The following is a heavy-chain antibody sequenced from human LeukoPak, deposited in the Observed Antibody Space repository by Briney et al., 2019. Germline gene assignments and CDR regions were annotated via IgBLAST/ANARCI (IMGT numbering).Heavy chain of an antibody. V-gene: IGHV4-39*07. Sequence: PSETLSLTCTVSGGSISSSSYYWGWIRQPPGKGLEWIGSINYSGSTYYNPSLKSRVTISVDRSKNQFSLKLSSVTAADTAVYYCARHSRRGPRAGYPNYYFDYWGQGTLVTVSS. CDR1: GGSISSSSYY. J-gene: IGHJ4*02. CDR3: ARHSRRGPRAGYPNYYFDY. CDR2: INYSGST. D-gene: IGHD3-9*01.